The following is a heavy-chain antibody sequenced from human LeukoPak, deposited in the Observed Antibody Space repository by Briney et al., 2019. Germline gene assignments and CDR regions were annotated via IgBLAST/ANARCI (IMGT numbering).Heavy chain of an antibody. V-gene: IGHV3-23*01. CDR1: GFSFPYG. D-gene: IGHD3-22*01. CDR3: AKASAMIVVVSKHFDY. Sequence: GGSLRLSCEASGFSFPYGMSWVRQAPGKGLEWVSAISGSGGSTYYADSVKGRFTISRDNSKNTLYLQMNSLRAEDTAVYYCAKASAMIVVVSKHFDYWGQGTLVTVSS. J-gene: IGHJ4*02. CDR2: ISGSGGST.